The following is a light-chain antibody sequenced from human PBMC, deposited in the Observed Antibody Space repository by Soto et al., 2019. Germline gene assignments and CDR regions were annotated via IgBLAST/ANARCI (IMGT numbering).Light chain of an antibody. J-gene: IGKJ1*01. Sequence: EIVLTQSPGTLSLSPGERATLSCRASQTVSSSFLAWYQQTPGQAPRLLIYAASSRATCIPDRFSGSGSGTDFTLTISRLEPEDFAVYYCQQYGNSPQTFGKGTKVAIK. CDR1: QTVSSSF. V-gene: IGKV3-20*01. CDR2: AAS. CDR3: QQYGNSPQT.